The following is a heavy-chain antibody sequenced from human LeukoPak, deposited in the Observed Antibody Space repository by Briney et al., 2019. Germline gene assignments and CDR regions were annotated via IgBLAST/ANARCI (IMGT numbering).Heavy chain of an antibody. CDR1: GFIFNSYG. J-gene: IGHJ4*02. D-gene: IGHD5-24*01. CDR3: AKSGYNRFDY. Sequence: GGSLRLSCAASGFIFNSYGVHWVRQAPGKGLEWVAFIRYDGSNKYYADSVKGRFTISRDNSKNTLYLQMNSLRAEDTAVYYCAKSGYNRFDYWGQGTLVTVSS. V-gene: IGHV3-30*02. CDR2: IRYDGSNK.